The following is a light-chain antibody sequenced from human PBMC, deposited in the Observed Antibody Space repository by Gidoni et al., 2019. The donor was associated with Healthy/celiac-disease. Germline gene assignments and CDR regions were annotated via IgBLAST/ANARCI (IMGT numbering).Light chain of an antibody. CDR1: QDISNY. V-gene: IGKV1-33*01. CDR3: QQYDNLPLT. J-gene: IGKJ4*01. CDR2: DAS. Sequence: DLQMNQSPSSLSACVGDRVTITCQASQDISNYLNWYQQKPEKAPKLMIYDASNLETGVPPRFSGSGSVTDFTFTISSLQPEDIATYYCQQYDNLPLTFGGGTKVEIK.